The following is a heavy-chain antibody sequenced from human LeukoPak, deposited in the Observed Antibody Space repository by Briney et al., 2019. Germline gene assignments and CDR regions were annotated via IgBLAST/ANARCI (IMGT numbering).Heavy chain of an antibody. J-gene: IGHJ4*02. CDR2: MYYSGSI. CDR1: GGSISTSSYY. D-gene: IGHD5-18*01. V-gene: IGHV4-39*01. CDR3: ARQGGLWLRAPFYY. Sequence: PSETLSLTCTVSGGSISTSSYYWGWIRQPPGKGLEWIGSMYYSGSIYYNPSLQSRVTISVDTSTNQFSLRLTSVTAADTAVYYCARQGGLWLRAPFYYWGQGTLVTVSS.